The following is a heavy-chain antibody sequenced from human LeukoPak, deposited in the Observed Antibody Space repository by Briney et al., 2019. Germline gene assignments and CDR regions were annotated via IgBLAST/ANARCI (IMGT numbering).Heavy chain of an antibody. V-gene: IGHV3-30-3*01. CDR1: GFSLSSYA. CDR3: AKRGGSGSYGSGGFDI. CDR2: ISYDGSNK. Sequence: HPAGSLRLSCAASGFSLSSYAMHWVRQAPGKLLEWVAIISYDGSNKYYANSVKGRFTISRDNSKNTLFLQMNSLIAEDTAVYYCAKRGGSGSYGSGGFDIWGQGTMVTVSS. J-gene: IGHJ3*02. D-gene: IGHD3-10*01.